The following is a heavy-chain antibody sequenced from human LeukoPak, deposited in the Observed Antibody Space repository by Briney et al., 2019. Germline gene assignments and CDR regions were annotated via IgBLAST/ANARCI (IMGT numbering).Heavy chain of an antibody. CDR3: ARDSGPADPEAFDI. CDR1: GLTFRTYS. CDR2: ISSHSIYI. J-gene: IGHJ3*02. Sequence: GGSLRLSCAASGLTFRTYSMNWVRQAPGKGLEWVSTISSHSIYIYYADSVKGRFTISRDNAKNLLYLQMDSLRADDTAVYYCARDSGPADPEAFDIWGQGTMVTVSS. V-gene: IGHV3-21*01. D-gene: IGHD1-14*01.